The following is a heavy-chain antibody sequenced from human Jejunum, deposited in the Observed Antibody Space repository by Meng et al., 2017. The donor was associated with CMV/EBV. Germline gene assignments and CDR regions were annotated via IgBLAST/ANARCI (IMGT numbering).Heavy chain of an antibody. J-gene: IGHJ4*02. CDR1: GYTFTNYY. CDR3: TRSLIVGAPGYLDD. Sequence: SGYTFTNYYIHWVRQAPGQGLDWMGIINPTGGTPTYAQEFQGRFSMTSDMSTSTLYMELSSLRSEDTAIYYCTRSLIVGAPGYLDDWGQGTLVTVSS. D-gene: IGHD1-26*01. CDR2: INPTGGTP. V-gene: IGHV1-46*01.